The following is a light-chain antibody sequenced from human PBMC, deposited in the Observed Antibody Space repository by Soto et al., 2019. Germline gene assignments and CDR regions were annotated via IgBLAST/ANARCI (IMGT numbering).Light chain of an antibody. CDR3: QSYDSSWGV. J-gene: IGLJ2*01. CDR1: SSNIGAGYD. CDR2: GNS. V-gene: IGLV1-40*01. Sequence: QLVLTQPPSLSGAPGQRVTISCTGSSSNIGAGYDVHWYQQLPGTAPKLLIYGNSNRPSGVPDRFSGSKSGTSASLAITGLQAEDEADYYCQSYDSSWGVFGGGTKLTVL.